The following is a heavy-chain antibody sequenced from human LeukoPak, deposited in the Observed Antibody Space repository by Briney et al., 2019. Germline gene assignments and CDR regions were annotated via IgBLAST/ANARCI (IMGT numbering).Heavy chain of an antibody. CDR1: GSTLTQLF. CDR2: FDPEDRET. D-gene: IGHD1-26*01. V-gene: IGHV1-24*01. Sequence: GPVKASCKVSGSTLTQLFMQWVRQAPGKGLEGIEGFDPEDRETIYTQKSMRKVNMNDDTSTVSAYMQLNSRGSDGTALYYCAAGAEERLLDYWGQGALVTVSS. CDR3: AAGAEERLLDY. J-gene: IGHJ4*02.